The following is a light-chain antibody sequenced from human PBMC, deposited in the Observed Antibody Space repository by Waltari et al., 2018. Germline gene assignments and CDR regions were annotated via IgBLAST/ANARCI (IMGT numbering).Light chain of an antibody. J-gene: IGKJ1*01. CDR1: QRIVVW. V-gene: IGKV1-5*03. CDR3: LQYNSYPWT. CDR2: MAS. Sequence: DIQVTQSPSTLSASVGDRVTITCRASQRIVVWLAWYQQKPGKAPRLLIYMASYLESGVPSRFSGSGAGTEFTLTISSLQADDFATYYCLQYNSYPWTFGQGTKVEIK.